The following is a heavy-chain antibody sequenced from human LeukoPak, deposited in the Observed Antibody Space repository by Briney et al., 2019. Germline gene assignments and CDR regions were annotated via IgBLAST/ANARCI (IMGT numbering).Heavy chain of an antibody. CDR2: FDPEDGET. CDR1: GYTLTELS. V-gene: IGHV1-24*01. Sequence: ASVKVSCKVSGYTLTELSMHWVRQAPGKGLDWMGGFDPEDGETIYAQKFQGRVTMTEDTSTDTAYMELSSLRSEDTAVYYCATPGYSVYELHDAFDIWGQGTMVTVSS. D-gene: IGHD5/OR15-5a*01. CDR3: ATPGYSVYELHDAFDI. J-gene: IGHJ3*02.